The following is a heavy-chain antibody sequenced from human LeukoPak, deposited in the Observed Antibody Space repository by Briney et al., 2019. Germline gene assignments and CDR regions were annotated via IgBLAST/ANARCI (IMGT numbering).Heavy chain of an antibody. V-gene: IGHV2-70*04. CDR3: ARIYSSGWYDY. J-gene: IGHJ4*02. CDR2: IDWDDDK. CDR1: GFSLSTSGMR. Sequence: SGPALVKPTQTLTLTCTFSGFSLSTSGMRVSWIRQPPGKAREWLARIDWDDDKFYSTSLKTRLTISKDTSKNQVVLTMTNMDPVDTATYYCARIYSSGWYDYWGQGTLVTVSS. D-gene: IGHD6-19*01.